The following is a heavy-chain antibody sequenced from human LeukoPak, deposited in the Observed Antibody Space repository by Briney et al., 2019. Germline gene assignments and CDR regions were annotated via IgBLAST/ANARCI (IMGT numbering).Heavy chain of an antibody. D-gene: IGHD6-19*01. CDR3: ARDRIAVAEGDYYYGMDV. Sequence: GGSLRLSCAASGFTVSSNYMSWARQAPGKGLERVSVIYSGGSTYYADSVKGRFTISRDNSKNTLYLQMNSLRAEDTAVYYCARDRIAVAEGDYYYGMDVWGQGTTVTISS. V-gene: IGHV3-53*01. J-gene: IGHJ6*02. CDR2: IYSGGST. CDR1: GFTVSSNY.